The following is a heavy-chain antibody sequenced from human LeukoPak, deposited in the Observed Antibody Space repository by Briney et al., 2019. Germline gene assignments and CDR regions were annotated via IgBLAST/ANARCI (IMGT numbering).Heavy chain of an antibody. Sequence: GGSLRLSCAASGFTFSSYAMSWVRQAPGKGLEWVSAISGSGASTYYADSVQGRFTISRDNSKSTLCLQMNSLRAEDTAVYYCAKQLGYCSDGSCYFPYWGQGTLVTVSS. CDR2: ISGSGAST. J-gene: IGHJ4*02. CDR1: GFTFSSYA. D-gene: IGHD2-15*01. V-gene: IGHV3-23*01. CDR3: AKQLGYCSDGSCYFPY.